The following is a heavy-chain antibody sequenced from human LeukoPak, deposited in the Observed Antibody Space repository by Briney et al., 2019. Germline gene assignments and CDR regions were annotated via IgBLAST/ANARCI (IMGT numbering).Heavy chain of an antibody. D-gene: IGHD4-17*01. CDR1: GGSISSYY. Sequence: NSSETLSLTCTVSGGSISSYYWSWIRQPAGKGLEWIGRIYTSGSTNYNPSLKSRVTMSVDTSKNQFSLKLSSVTAADTAVYYCARPGLGKGDYGAFDIWGQGTMVTVSS. V-gene: IGHV4-4*07. J-gene: IGHJ3*02. CDR3: ARPGLGKGDYGAFDI. CDR2: IYTSGST.